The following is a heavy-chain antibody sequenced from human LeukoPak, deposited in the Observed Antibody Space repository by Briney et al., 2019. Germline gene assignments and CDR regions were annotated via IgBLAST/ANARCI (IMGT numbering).Heavy chain of an antibody. CDR1: GYSFTSYW. CDR3: ASHGYSSSSMVDY. V-gene: IGHV5-10-1*01. CDR2: IDPSDSYT. J-gene: IGHJ4*02. D-gene: IGHD6-6*01. Sequence: GESLRISCKGSGYSFTSYWISWVRQMPGKGLEWMGRIDPSDSYTNYSPSFQGHVTISADKSISTAYLQWSSLKASDTAMYYCASHGYSSSSMVDYWGQGTLVTVSS.